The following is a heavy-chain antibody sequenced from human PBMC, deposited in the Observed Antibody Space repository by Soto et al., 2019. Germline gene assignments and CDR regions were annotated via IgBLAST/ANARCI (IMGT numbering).Heavy chain of an antibody. CDR1: GFTFYGYA. Sequence: GGSLRLSCAASGFTFYGYAMHWVRQAPGKGLEWGSGISWNSGSIGYADSVKGRFTISRDNAKNSLYLQMNSLRAEDTALYYCAKEGYSGYATTERYYYYYYMDVWGKGTTVTVSS. CDR2: ISWNSGSI. V-gene: IGHV3-9*01. J-gene: IGHJ6*03. D-gene: IGHD5-12*01. CDR3: AKEGYSGYATTERYYYYYYMDV.